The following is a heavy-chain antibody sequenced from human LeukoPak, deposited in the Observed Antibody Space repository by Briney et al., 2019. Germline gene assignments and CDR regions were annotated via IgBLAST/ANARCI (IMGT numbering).Heavy chain of an antibody. D-gene: IGHD2-15*01. Sequence: SETLSLTCTVFGDSVTGYFLNWVRQPPGKGLDGIGHIYKIGTTNHNPSLKSRLTISADTSKNQFSLQLRSVTAADTAVYYCVIGVGWQPDYWGQGALVTVSS. CDR2: IYKIGTT. CDR1: GDSVTGYF. CDR3: VIGVGWQPDY. V-gene: IGHV4-59*02. J-gene: IGHJ4*02.